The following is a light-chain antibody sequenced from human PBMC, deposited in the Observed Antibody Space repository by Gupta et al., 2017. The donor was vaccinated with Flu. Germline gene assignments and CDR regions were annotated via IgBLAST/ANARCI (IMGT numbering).Light chain of an antibody. V-gene: IGKV1-16*01. J-gene: IGKJ3*01. Sequence: PSSLSASVGDRVTITCRASQDINIFLAWFQQKPGKTPKPLIYATSHLESGVPSRVSGSGSGSTFTLTISSLQPEDFAPYYCQQYKSQPPTCGPGTKVDV. CDR3: QQYKSQPPT. CDR1: QDINIF. CDR2: ATS.